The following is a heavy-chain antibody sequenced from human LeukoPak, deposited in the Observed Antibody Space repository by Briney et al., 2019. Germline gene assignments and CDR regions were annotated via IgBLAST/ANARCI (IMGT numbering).Heavy chain of an antibody. CDR3: ARFMVRDKLDY. Sequence: GGSLRLSCAASGFTFSDYYMSWLRQAPGKGLEWVSYISSSSSYIKYAHSVKGRFTISRDNAKNSLYLQMNSLRAEDTAVYYCARFMVRDKLDYWGQGTLVTVSS. J-gene: IGHJ4*02. V-gene: IGHV3-11*06. CDR2: ISSSSSYI. CDR1: GFTFSDYY. D-gene: IGHD3-10*01.